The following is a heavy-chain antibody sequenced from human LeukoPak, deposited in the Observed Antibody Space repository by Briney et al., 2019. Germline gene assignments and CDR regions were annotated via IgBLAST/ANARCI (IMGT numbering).Heavy chain of an antibody. V-gene: IGHV3-33*01. CDR3: ARDRPELRYFVY. J-gene: IGHJ4*02. CDR2: IYYDGGNK. Sequence: GRSLRLSCAASGFTFRNFGMHWVRQAPGKGLEWVAVIYYDGGNKYYIDSVKGRFTISRDNSKNTLYLQMNSLRAEDTAVYYCARDRPELRYFVYWGQGTLVTVSS. CDR1: GFTFRNFG. D-gene: IGHD1-14*01.